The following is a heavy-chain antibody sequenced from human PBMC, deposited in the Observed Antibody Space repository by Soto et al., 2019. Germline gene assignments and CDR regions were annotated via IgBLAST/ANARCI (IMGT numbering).Heavy chain of an antibody. Sequence: EVQLVESGGGLVQPGGSLRLSCTASGFTFSNYWMHWVRQAPGKGLVWVSRINSDGSITSYADCVKGRFTISRDNAKNTVYLQMNSLRAEDTAVYYCASLDWNYDVWGQGTLVTVSS. CDR2: INSDGSIT. CDR1: GFTFSNYW. J-gene: IGHJ4*02. D-gene: IGHD1-7*01. CDR3: ASLDWNYDV. V-gene: IGHV3-74*01.